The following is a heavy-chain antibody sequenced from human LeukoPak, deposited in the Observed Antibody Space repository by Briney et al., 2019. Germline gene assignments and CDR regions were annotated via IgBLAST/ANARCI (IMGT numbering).Heavy chain of an antibody. CDR1: GFTFSYSS. Sequence: GGSLRLSCVVTGFTFSYSSMSWVRQAPGKGLEWVAKMKEDGSEIYYVDPVKGRFTISRDNAKNSLFLQMNSLRAEDTAVYYCARGRITMVRGVNREVYFDYWGQGTLVTVSS. CDR3: ARGRITMVRGVNREVYFDY. D-gene: IGHD3-10*01. V-gene: IGHV3-7*02. J-gene: IGHJ4*02. CDR2: MKEDGSEI.